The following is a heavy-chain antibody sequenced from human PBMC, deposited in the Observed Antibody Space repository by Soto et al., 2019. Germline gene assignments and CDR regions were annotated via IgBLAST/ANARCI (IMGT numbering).Heavy chain of an antibody. J-gene: IGHJ6*03. CDR1: GGTFSSYT. V-gene: IGHV1-69*02. D-gene: IGHD4-17*01. Sequence: GASVKVSCKASGGTFSSYTISWVRQAPGQGLEWMGRIIPILGIANYAQKFQGRVTITADKSTSTAYMELSSLRSEDTAVYYCARGRTPMTTVTTGYYYYYMDVCGKGTTVTVSS. CDR3: ARGRTPMTTVTTGYYYYYMDV. CDR2: IIPILGIA.